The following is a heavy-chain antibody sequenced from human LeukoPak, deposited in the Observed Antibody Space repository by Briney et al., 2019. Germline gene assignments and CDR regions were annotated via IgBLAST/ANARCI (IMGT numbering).Heavy chain of an antibody. Sequence: GGSLRLSCAASGFTFSDYYMSWIRQAPGKGLEWVSYISSSGSTIYYADSVKGRFTISRDNAKNSLYLQMNSLRAEDTAVYYCASDYYDSSGYTQHDAFDIWGQGTMVTVSS. V-gene: IGHV3-11*01. CDR2: ISSSGSTI. J-gene: IGHJ3*02. CDR1: GFTFSDYY. D-gene: IGHD3-22*01. CDR3: ASDYYDSSGYTQHDAFDI.